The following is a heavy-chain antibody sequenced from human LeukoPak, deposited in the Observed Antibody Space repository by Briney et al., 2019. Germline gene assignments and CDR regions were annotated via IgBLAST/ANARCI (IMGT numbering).Heavy chain of an antibody. D-gene: IGHD6-19*01. CDR2: IYYSGST. CDR1: GGSISSGGYY. V-gene: IGHV4-61*08. CDR3: ATTTGYSSGWYIWY. J-gene: IGHJ4*02. Sequence: PSETLSLTCTVSGGSISSGGYYWSWIRQHPGKGLEWIGYIYYSGSTNYNPSLKSRVTISVDTSKNQFSLKLSSVTAADTAVYYCATTTGYSSGWYIWYWGQGTLVTVSS.